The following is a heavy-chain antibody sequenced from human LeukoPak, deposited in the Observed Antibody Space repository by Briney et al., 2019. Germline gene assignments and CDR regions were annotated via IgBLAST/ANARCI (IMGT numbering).Heavy chain of an antibody. CDR1: GFTSSNAW. V-gene: IGHV3-15*01. CDR3: TTFYYAALLI. J-gene: IGHJ3*02. D-gene: IGHD4/OR15-4a*01. Sequence: PGGSLRLSCAVSGFTSSNAWMSWVRQPPGKGLEWVGRIKSKTDGGTRDYAAPVKGRFTISRDDSKNTLYLQMNSLKTEDTAVYYCTTFYYAALLIWGQGTMVTVSS. CDR2: IKSKTDGGTR.